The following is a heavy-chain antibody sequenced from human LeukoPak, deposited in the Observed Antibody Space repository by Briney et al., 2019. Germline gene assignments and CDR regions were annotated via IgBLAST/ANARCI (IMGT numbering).Heavy chain of an antibody. J-gene: IGHJ4*02. Sequence: GGSLRLSCAASGFTFSSYAMSWVRQAPGKGLEWVSVIIGSGVSAYYADSVKGRFTISRDNSKNTLYLQMNSLRAEDTAVYYCAKGGVSDYSSYYYWGQGTLVTVSS. CDR2: IIGSGVSA. D-gene: IGHD4-4*01. CDR1: GFTFSSYA. V-gene: IGHV3-23*01. CDR3: AKGGVSDYSSYYY.